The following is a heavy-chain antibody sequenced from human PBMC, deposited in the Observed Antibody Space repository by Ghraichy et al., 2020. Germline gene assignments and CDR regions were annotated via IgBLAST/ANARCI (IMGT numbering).Heavy chain of an antibody. D-gene: IGHD2/OR15-2a*01. V-gene: IGHV3-48*02. Sequence: GESLNISCSASGFTISSYSMNWVRQAPGKGLEWISYIGTSDSIKYYADSVKGRFTISRDSASNSLYLQMNSLRNEDTAVYYCARELRMSLWGQGILVTVSS. CDR1: GFTISSYS. CDR3: ARELRMSL. CDR2: IGTSDSIK. J-gene: IGHJ4*02.